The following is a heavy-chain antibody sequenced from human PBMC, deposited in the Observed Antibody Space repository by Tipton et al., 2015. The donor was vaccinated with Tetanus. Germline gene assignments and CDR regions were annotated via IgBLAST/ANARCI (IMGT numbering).Heavy chain of an antibody. J-gene: IGHJ4*02. CDR3: ARANFDFSKKGPFDS. D-gene: IGHD3-3*01. CDR2: IYQTDST. Sequence: SGLVKPSQTLSLTCNVSGGLITTGGYSWGWIRQPPGQGLEWLGYIYQTDSTYYNPSVRSRLTLSLQRSKNQVSLKLSSVTAADTAVYFCARANFDFSKKGPFDSWGQGILVIVSA. CDR1: GGLITTGGYS. V-gene: IGHV4-30-2*01.